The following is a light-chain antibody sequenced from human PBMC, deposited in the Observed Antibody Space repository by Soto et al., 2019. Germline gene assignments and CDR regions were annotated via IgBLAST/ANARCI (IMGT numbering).Light chain of an antibody. CDR3: HQYKTYWT. Sequence: DIQMTQSPSTLSASVGDRVTITCRASQSVSSWLAWYQQKPGKAPKLLIYKASSLHSGVPSRFSDSGSGTEFTLTISSLQPDDFATYYCHQYKTYWTFGHGTRWIS. V-gene: IGKV1-5*03. CDR2: KAS. CDR1: QSVSSW. J-gene: IGKJ1*01.